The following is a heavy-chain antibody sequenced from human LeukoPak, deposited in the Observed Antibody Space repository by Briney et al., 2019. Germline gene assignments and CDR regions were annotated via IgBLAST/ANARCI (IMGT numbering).Heavy chain of an antibody. D-gene: IGHD1-26*01. V-gene: IGHV1-2*02. J-gene: IGHJ4*02. CDR2: INPNSGGT. Sequence: GASVKVSCKASGYTFTGYYMHWVRQAPGQGLEWMGWINPNSGGTNYAQKFQGRVTMTEDTSTDTAYMELSSLRSEDTAVYYCATEGPQYSGSYFYYFDYWGQGTLVTVSS. CDR1: GYTFTGYY. CDR3: ATEGPQYSGSYFYYFDY.